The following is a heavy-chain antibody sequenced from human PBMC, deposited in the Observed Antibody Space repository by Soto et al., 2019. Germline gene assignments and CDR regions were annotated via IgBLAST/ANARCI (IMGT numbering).Heavy chain of an antibody. CDR3: ATWHEREHAFDV. D-gene: IGHD1-1*01. Sequence: DVQLVESGGGLIQPGESLRLSCAAFGLTISGKKYVAWVRHAPGKGLEWVSALYDVDGSFYADSVTGRFTTSSDSSKTTLYLPMNDPRPDDTAVYYCATWHEREHAFDVWGQGTTVTISS. CDR1: GLTISGKKY. CDR2: LYDVDGS. V-gene: IGHV3-53*01. J-gene: IGHJ3*01.